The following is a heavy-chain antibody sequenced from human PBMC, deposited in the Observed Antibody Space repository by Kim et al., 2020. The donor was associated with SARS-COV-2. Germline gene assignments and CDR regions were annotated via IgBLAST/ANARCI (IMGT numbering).Heavy chain of an antibody. J-gene: IGHJ4*02. CDR3: ARDPLPGPASIAVAGTESDY. CDR2: IYYSGST. D-gene: IGHD6-19*01. V-gene: IGHV4-39*07. CDR1: GGSISSSSYY. Sequence: SETLSLTCTVSGGSISSSSYYWGWIRQPPGKGLEWIGSIYYSGSTYYNPSLKSRVTISVDTSKNQFSLKLSSVTAADTAVYYCARDPLPGPASIAVAGTESDYWGQGTLVTVSS.